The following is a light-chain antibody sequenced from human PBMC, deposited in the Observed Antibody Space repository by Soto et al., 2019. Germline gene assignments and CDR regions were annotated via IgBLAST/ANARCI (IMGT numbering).Light chain of an antibody. CDR1: QSVSTS. J-gene: IGKJ4*01. CDR2: DAS. CDR3: QQSSNWPLT. V-gene: IGKV3-11*01. Sequence: EVLLTQSPATLPLSPGERATLPCRASQSVSTSLGWYQQRPGQAPRLLIFDASKRATGIPARFSGSGSGTDFTLTISSLESEDFAVYYCQQSSNWPLTFGGGTRVEIK.